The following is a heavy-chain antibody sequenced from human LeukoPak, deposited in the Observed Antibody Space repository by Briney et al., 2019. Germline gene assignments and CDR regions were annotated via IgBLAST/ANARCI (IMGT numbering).Heavy chain of an antibody. J-gene: IGHJ6*02. CDR2: IYPGDSET. CDR3: ARLRFLEWSRPPAGMDV. Sequence: GESLKIPCKGSGYSFTSYWIGWVRQMPGKGLEWMGSIYPGDSETRYSPSFQGQVTISADKSISTAYLQWSSLKASDTAMYYCARLRFLEWSRPPAGMDVWGQGTTVTVSS. D-gene: IGHD3-3*01. V-gene: IGHV5-51*01. CDR1: GYSFTSYW.